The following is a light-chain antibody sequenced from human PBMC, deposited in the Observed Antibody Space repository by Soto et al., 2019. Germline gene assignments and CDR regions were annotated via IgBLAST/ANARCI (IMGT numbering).Light chain of an antibody. V-gene: IGKV3-20*01. CDR2: GAF. J-gene: IGKJ1*01. CDR3: QYYGCPPR. CDR1: QSVSSSY. Sequence: EIVLTQSPGTLSLSPGERATLSCRVSQSVSSSYLAWYHQKPGQAPRLLMHGAFSWATGIPDRISCSGSETDCTLTFSSLLPFDFAGYYSQYYGCPPRFVQGSKVDSK.